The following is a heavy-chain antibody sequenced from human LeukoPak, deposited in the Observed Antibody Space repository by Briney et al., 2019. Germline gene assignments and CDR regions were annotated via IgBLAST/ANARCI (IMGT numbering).Heavy chain of an antibody. D-gene: IGHD6-19*01. CDR3: AKDREQWLMYYFDF. CDR1: GFSFSNYA. CDR2: ISGSGDST. V-gene: IGHV3-23*01. J-gene: IGHJ4*02. Sequence: GGSLRLSYAASGFSFSNYAMSWVRQTPGKGLEWVSGISGSGDSTYYAGSMEGRFTISRDNSKNTLDLQMNSLRAEDTAVYYCAKDREQWLMYYFDFWGQGTLLTVSS.